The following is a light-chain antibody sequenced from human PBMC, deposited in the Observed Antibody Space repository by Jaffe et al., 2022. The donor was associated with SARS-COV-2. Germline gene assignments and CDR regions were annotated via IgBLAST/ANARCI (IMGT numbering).Light chain of an antibody. CDR2: AAS. CDR1: QSISNY. J-gene: IGKJ2*01. CDR3: QQSYNTPYT. Sequence: DIQITQSPSSLSAFVGDRVTITCRAGQSISNYLNWYQQKPGKAPKVLIYAASSLQSGVPSRFSGSGSGTDFSLTISSLQPEDFATYYCQQSYNTPYTFGQGTKLEIK. V-gene: IGKV1-39*01.